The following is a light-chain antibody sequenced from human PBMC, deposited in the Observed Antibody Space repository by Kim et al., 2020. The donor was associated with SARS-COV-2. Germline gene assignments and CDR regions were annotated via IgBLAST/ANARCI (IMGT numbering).Light chain of an antibody. Sequence: EIVLTQSPGTLSLSPGERATLSCRASQSVSSSYLAWYQQKPGQAPRLLIYGASSRATGIPDRFSGSGSGTDFTLTISRLEPDDFAVYYCQQYGSSPPYTFGQETKLEI. J-gene: IGKJ2*01. V-gene: IGKV3-20*01. CDR2: GAS. CDR1: QSVSSSY. CDR3: QQYGSSPPYT.